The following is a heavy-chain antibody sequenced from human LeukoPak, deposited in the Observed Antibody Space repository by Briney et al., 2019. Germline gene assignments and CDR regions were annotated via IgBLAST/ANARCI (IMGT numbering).Heavy chain of an antibody. D-gene: IGHD3-3*01. CDR2: IYSGGTT. J-gene: IGHJ4*02. V-gene: IGHV3-66*02. Sequence: GVSLRLSCAASGFTVSSNYMSWVRQAPGKGLEWVSVIYSGGTTYYADSVKGRFTISRDNSKNTLFLQMNSLRAEVTAVYYCARTHTIFGVLTYFDYWGQGTLVTVSS. CDR1: GFTVSSNY. CDR3: ARTHTIFGVLTYFDY.